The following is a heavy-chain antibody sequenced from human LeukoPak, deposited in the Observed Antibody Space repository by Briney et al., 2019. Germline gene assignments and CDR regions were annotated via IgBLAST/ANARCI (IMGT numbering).Heavy chain of an antibody. J-gene: IGHJ4*02. Sequence: GGSLTLSCAASGFTDNSNYMSWVRPAPGRGLAWVSGIYSGGSTYYANSVKGLFTISRDNSKNTLYLQMNRLKAEDTAVYYCEYYYDSSGYSDISFGYWGQGTLVTVSS. CDR3: EYYYDSSGYSDISFGY. CDR1: GFTDNSNY. D-gene: IGHD3-22*01. CDR2: IYSGGST. V-gene: IGHV3-53*01.